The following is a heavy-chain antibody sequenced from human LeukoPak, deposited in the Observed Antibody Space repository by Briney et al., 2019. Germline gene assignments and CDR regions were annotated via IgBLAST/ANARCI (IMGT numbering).Heavy chain of an antibody. D-gene: IGHD3-16*02. J-gene: IGHJ4*02. CDR1: GFTFSSYA. Sequence: GGSLRLSCAASGFTFSSYAMSWVRQAPGKGLEWVSAISGSGGSTYYADSVKGRFTISRVNSKNTLYLQMNSLRAEDTAVYYCAKSHDYVWGSYRLPFDYWGQGTLVTVSS. V-gene: IGHV3-23*01. CDR3: AKSHDYVWGSYRLPFDY. CDR2: ISGSGGST.